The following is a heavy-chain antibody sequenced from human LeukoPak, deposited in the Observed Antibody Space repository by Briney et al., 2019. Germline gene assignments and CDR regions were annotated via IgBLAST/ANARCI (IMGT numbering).Heavy chain of an antibody. CDR3: ARDYYDSSGFLGNDY. V-gene: IGHV1-18*01. CDR2: ISAYDGNT. Sequence: ASVKVSCKASDYTFTSYGISWVRQAPGQGLEWMGWISAYDGNTNYPQKLQGRVTMTTDTSTSAAYMELRSLRSDDTAVYYCARDYYDSSGFLGNDYWGQGTLVTVSS. J-gene: IGHJ4*02. CDR1: DYTFTSYG. D-gene: IGHD3-22*01.